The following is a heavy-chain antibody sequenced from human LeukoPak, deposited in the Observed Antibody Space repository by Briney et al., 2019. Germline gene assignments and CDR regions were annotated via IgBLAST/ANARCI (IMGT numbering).Heavy chain of an antibody. J-gene: IGHJ3*02. D-gene: IGHD3/OR15-3a*01. V-gene: IGHV3-21*01. CDR3: ARDSVLDDAFDI. Sequence: GGSLRLSCAASGFTFSSYNMNWVRQTPGQGLEWVSSITSGSSHIYYAASVKGRFTISRDNAKNSLYLQMNSLRAEDTAVYYCARDSVLDDAFDIWGQGTMVTVSS. CDR1: GFTFSSYN. CDR2: ITSGSSHI.